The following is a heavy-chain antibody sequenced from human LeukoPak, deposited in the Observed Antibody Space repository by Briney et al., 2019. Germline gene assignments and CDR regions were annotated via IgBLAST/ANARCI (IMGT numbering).Heavy chain of an antibody. V-gene: IGHV3-7*01. D-gene: IGHD1/OR15-1a*01. CDR1: GFTFSSYW. CDR2: IRQNGSFH. Sequence: GGSLRLSCAASGFTFSSYWMSWVRQAPGKGLEWVANIRQNGSFHNYVDSVKGRFTISRDNPKNSVYLQMSSLRAEDTAVYYCLVTTRSRGFDYWGQGTLVTVSS. CDR3: LVTTRSRGFDY. J-gene: IGHJ4*02.